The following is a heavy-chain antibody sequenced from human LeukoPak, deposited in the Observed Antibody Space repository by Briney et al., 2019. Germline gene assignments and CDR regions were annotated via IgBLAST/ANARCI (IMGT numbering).Heavy chain of an antibody. CDR2: IWYDGSNK. CDR3: ARDPYDSSGYDY. CDR1: GFTFSSYG. J-gene: IGHJ4*02. V-gene: IGHV3-33*01. D-gene: IGHD3-22*01. Sequence: PGRSLRLSCAASGFTFSSYGMHWGRQAPGKGLEWVAVIWYDGSNKYYADSVKGRFTISRDNSKNTLYLQMNSLRAEDTAVYYCARDPYDSSGYDYWGQGTLVTVSS.